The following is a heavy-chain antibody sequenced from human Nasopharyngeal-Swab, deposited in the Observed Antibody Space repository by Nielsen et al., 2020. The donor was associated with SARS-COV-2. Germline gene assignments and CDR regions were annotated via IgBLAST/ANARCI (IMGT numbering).Heavy chain of an antibody. J-gene: IGHJ4*02. Sequence: GESLKLSRKGSGYSLTNYSIGWVRQMPGKGVEWMGIIYPGDSATRYSPSSQGQVTISTDKSISTAYLQWSSLKASDTAMYYCTRLSSIWPDYWGQGTLVTVSS. CDR1: GYSLTNYS. CDR3: TRLSSIWPDY. V-gene: IGHV5-51*01. CDR2: IYPGDSAT. D-gene: IGHD6-13*01.